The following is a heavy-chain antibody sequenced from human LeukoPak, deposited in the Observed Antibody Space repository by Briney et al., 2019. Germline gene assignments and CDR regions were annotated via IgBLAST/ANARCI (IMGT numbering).Heavy chain of an antibody. CDR2: IYSGDIT. V-gene: IGHV3-53*01. CDR3: ARGSGYNYGFPDY. CDR1: GFTFSNHW. J-gene: IGHJ4*02. Sequence: GGSLRLSCAASGFTFSNHWMSWVRQPPGKGLEWVSVIYSGDITYYADSVKGRFTISRDNSKNTLYLQMNSLRAEDTAVYYCARGSGYNYGFPDYWGQGTLVTVSS. D-gene: IGHD5-18*01.